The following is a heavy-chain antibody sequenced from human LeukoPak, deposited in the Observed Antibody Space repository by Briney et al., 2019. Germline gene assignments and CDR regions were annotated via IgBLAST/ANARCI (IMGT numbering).Heavy chain of an antibody. J-gene: IGHJ4*02. CDR3: ARGTTVTSDY. V-gene: IGHV3-30-3*01. Sequence: GGSLRLTCAASGFTFSSYAMHWVRQAPGKGLEWVAVISYDGSNKYYADSVKGRFTISRDNSKNTLYLQMNSLRAEDTAVYYCARGTTVTSDYWGQGTLVTVSS. CDR2: ISYDGSNK. D-gene: IGHD4-17*01. CDR1: GFTFSSYA.